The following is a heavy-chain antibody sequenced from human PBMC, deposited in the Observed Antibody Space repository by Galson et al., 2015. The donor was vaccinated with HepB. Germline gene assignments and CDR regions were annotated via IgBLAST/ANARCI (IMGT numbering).Heavy chain of an antibody. CDR1: GFTFSGSA. CDR3: LRLGDLSGYSSS. Sequence: SLRLSCAASGFTFSGSAIHWVRQASGKGLEWLGPITSRANSYATAYAASLKGRFTISRDDSKNTAYLHMTSLKTEDSAVYYCLRLGDLSGYSSSWGQGTLVTVSS. D-gene: IGHD6-13*01. J-gene: IGHJ4*02. V-gene: IGHV3-73*01. CDR2: ITSRANSYAT.